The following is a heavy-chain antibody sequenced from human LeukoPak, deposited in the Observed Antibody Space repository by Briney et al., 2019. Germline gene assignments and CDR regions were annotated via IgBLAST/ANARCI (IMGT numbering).Heavy chain of an antibody. J-gene: IGHJ3*02. CDR3: ARGFSSGWYGGDAFDI. V-gene: IGHV3-33*01. CDR1: GFTFSSYD. Sequence: PGGSLRLSCAASGFTFSSYDIHWVRQAPGKGLEWVTVIWYDGSNKYYADFVKGRFTISRDNSKNTLYLQMNSLRAEDTAMYYCARGFSSGWYGGDAFDIWGQGTMVTVSS. CDR2: IWYDGSNK. D-gene: IGHD6-19*01.